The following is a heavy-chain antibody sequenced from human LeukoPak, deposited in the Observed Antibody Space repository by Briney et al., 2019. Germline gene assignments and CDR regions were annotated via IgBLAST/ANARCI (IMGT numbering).Heavy chain of an antibody. CDR3: ARSCGGDCYTPLLRYGMDV. D-gene: IGHD2-21*02. CDR1: GGTFSSYA. V-gene: IGHV1-69*05. Sequence: SVKVSCKASGGTFSSYAISWVRQAPGQGLEWMGGIIPIFGTANYAQKLQGRVTMTTDTSTSTAYMELRSLRSDDTAVYYCARSCGGDCYTPLLRYGMDVWGQGTTVTVSS. J-gene: IGHJ6*02. CDR2: IIPIFGTA.